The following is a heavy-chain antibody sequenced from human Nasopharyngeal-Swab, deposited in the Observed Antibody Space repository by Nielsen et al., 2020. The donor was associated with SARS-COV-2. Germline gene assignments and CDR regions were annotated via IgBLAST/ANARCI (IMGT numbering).Heavy chain of an antibody. CDR3: AYRRTNYEFDS. CDR2: IFWDDDK. J-gene: IGHJ4*02. Sequence: SGPTLVQPTQTLTLTCTFSGFSLSSSGVAVGWIRQPPGKALEWLALIFWDDDKRYSPSLKSRLTITKDTSKNQVVLIMTNMDPVDTATYYCAYRRTNYEFDSWGQGTLVTVSS. D-gene: IGHD1-7*01. CDR1: GFSLSSSGVA. V-gene: IGHV2-5*02.